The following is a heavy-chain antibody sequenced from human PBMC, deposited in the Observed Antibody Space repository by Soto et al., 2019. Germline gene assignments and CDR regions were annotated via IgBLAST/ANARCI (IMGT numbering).Heavy chain of an antibody. CDR1: GYTFTGYY. CDR2: INPNSGGT. V-gene: IGHV1-2*04. J-gene: IGHJ3*02. Sequence: ASVKVSCKASGYTFTGYYMHWVRQAPGQGLEWMGWINPNSGGTNYAQKFQGWVTMTRDTSISTAYMELSRLRSDDTAVYYCARAYCSGGSCLTNTNDAFDIWGQGTMVTVSS. D-gene: IGHD2-15*01. CDR3: ARAYCSGGSCLTNTNDAFDI.